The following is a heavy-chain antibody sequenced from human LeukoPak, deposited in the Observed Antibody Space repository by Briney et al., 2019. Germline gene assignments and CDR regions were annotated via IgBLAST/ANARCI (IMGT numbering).Heavy chain of an antibody. J-gene: IGHJ4*02. D-gene: IGHD5-24*01. CDR3: ARWVGDGYNFDY. V-gene: IGHV3-48*03. Sequence: GGSLRLSCAASGFTFSSYEMNWVRQAPGKGLEWVSYISSSGSTIYYADSVKGRFTISRDNAKNSLYLQVNSLRAEDTAIYYCARWVGDGYNFDYWGQGTLVTVSS. CDR2: ISSSGSTI. CDR1: GFTFSSYE.